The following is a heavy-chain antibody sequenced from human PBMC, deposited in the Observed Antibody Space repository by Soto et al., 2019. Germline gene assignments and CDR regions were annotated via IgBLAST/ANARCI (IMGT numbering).Heavy chain of an antibody. CDR3: ARGTLVRGVIHYGMDV. CDR2: INHSGST. D-gene: IGHD3-10*01. J-gene: IGHJ6*02. CDR1: GGSFSGYY. Sequence: PSETLSLTCAVYGGSFSGYYWSWIRQPPGKGLEWIGEINHSGSTNYNPSLKSRVTISVDTSKNQFSLKLSSVTAADTAVYYCARGTLVRGVIHYGMDVWGQGTTVTVSS. V-gene: IGHV4-34*01.